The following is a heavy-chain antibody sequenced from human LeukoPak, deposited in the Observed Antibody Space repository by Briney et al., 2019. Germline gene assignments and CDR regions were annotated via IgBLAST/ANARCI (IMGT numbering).Heavy chain of an antibody. D-gene: IGHD2-15*01. CDR1: GFTFSSYA. J-gene: IGHJ4*02. CDR3: ARTRPSGGSCYDY. CDR2: ISGSGGST. Sequence: PGGSLRLSCAASGFTFSSYAMSWVRQAPGKGLEWVSAISGSGGSTYYADSVKGRFTISRDNSKNTLYLQMNSLRAEDRAVYYCARTRPSGGSCYDYWGQGTLVTVSS. V-gene: IGHV3-23*01.